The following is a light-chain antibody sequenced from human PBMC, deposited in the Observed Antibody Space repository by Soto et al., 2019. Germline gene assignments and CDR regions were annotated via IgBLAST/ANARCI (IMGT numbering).Light chain of an antibody. J-gene: IGKJ1*01. CDR3: QQYNSAWT. Sequence: IQITQSPSTLSASVGDRVTITSRARQSVSSWLAWYQQKPGKAPNLMIYTASSLESGVPSRVSGSGSGTEVTLTISSLQPDDFATYYCQQYNSAWTCGQGTTVEI. V-gene: IGKV1-5*03. CDR1: QSVSSW. CDR2: TAS.